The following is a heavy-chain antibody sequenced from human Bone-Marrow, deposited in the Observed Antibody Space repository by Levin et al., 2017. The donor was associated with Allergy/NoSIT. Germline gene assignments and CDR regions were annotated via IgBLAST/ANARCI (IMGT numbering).Heavy chain of an antibody. J-gene: IGHJ5*02. CDR2: IYYTGST. D-gene: IGHD6-19*01. CDR1: GGSISSGNYY. CDR3: ARHGDTSGWYRFDP. V-gene: IGHV4-39*01. Sequence: SQTLSLTCSVSGGSISSGNYYWGWIRQPPGKGLEWIGTIYYTGSTYYTPSLKSRVTISVDTSKNQYSLKVSSVTATDTAVYYCARHGDTSGWYRFDPWGQGTLVTVSS.